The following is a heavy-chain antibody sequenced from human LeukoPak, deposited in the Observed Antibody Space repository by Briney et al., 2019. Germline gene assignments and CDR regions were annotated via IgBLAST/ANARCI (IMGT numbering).Heavy chain of an antibody. J-gene: IGHJ4*02. D-gene: IGHD5-18*01. Sequence: GGSLRLSCAASGFTFSSYGMHWVRQAPGKGLEWVAVISYDGSNKYYADSVKGRFTISRDNSKNTLYLQMNSLRAEDTAVYYCARVTQLWLEGYYFDYWGQGTLVTVSS. CDR2: ISYDGSNK. CDR3: ARVTQLWLEGYYFDY. CDR1: GFTFSSYG. V-gene: IGHV3-30*03.